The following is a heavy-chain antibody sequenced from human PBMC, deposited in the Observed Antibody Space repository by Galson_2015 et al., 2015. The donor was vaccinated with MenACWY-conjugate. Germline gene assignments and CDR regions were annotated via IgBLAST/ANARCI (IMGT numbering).Heavy chain of an antibody. D-gene: IGHD1-26*01. CDR2: INPGGSST. CDR3: AKSRGASFYFDS. CDR1: FIFNTYW. J-gene: IGHJ4*02. V-gene: IGHV3-74*01. Sequence: FIFNTYWMPWVRQAPGKGLVWVSRINPGGSSTTYADSVKDRFTISRDNAKNTLYLQMNSLRPEDTAVFYCAKSRGASFYFDSWGQGTLVTVSS.